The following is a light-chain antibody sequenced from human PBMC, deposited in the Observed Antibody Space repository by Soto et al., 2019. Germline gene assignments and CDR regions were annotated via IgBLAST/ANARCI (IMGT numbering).Light chain of an antibody. CDR1: QGMSTY. CDR3: QQLNGYHLA. Sequence: DIQLTQSPSFLSASVGDTVTITCRASQGMSTYLAWYQQKLGKVPKLLIRSASTLQSGVPPRFSGGGSGTEFTLTISTLQPDDSGIYYCQQLNGYHLAFGGGTNVEIK. CDR2: SAS. V-gene: IGKV1-9*01. J-gene: IGKJ4*01.